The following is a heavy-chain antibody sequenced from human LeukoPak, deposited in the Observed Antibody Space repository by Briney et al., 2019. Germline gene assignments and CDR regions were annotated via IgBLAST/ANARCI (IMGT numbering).Heavy chain of an antibody. CDR2: ISSTSSSI. V-gene: IGHV3-48*01. J-gene: IGHJ4*02. D-gene: IGHD5-24*01. Sequence: GGSLRLSCAASGFTFRSYSMKWVRQAPGKGLEWVSYISSTSSSIYYADSVKGRFTISRDNAKNSLNLQMNSLRAEDTAVYYCARDDLTNGYNGNYWGQGTLVTVSS. CDR1: GFTFRSYS. CDR3: ARDDLTNGYNGNY.